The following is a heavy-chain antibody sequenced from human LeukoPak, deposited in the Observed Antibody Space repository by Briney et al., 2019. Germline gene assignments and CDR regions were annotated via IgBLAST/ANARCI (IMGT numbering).Heavy chain of an antibody. CDR2: INPNSGVT. V-gene: IGHV1-2*02. D-gene: IGHD6-19*01. J-gene: IGHJ3*01. Sequence: ASVRVSCKASGYTFIGYYIHWVRQAPGQGLEWMGWINPNSGVTNYGQKFQGRVTMTRDTSISTAYMDLSRLRSDDTAVYFCAITYTSGSGDAFDVWGQGTMVAVSS. CDR3: AITYTSGSGDAFDV. CDR1: GYTFIGYY.